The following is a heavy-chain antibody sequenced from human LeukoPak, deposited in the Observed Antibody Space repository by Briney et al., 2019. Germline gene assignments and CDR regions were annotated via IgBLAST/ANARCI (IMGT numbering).Heavy chain of an antibody. J-gene: IGHJ4*02. V-gene: IGHV3-30*18. Sequence: PGGSLRLSCAASGFTFSSYGMHWVRQAPGKGLEWVAVISYDGSNKYYADSVKGRFTISRGNSKNTLYLQMNSLRAEDTAVYYCAKDPDCTSGICYTFFDYWGQGTLVTVSS. CDR2: ISYDGSNK. CDR1: GFTFSSYG. D-gene: IGHD2-8*01. CDR3: AKDPDCTSGICYTFFDY.